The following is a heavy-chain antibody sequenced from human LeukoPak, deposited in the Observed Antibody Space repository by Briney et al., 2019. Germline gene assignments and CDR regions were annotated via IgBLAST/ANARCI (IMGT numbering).Heavy chain of an antibody. CDR1: GSSFTSYW. V-gene: IGHV5-51*01. Sequence: GASLKISCKGSGSSFTSYWIGWVRQMPGKGLEWMGIIYPGDSDTRYSPSFQGQVTISADKSISTAYLQWSSLKASDTAMYYCARHPGGYCSSTSCLGGDYYYYGMDVWGQGTTVTVSS. J-gene: IGHJ6*02. D-gene: IGHD2-2*01. CDR2: IYPGDSDT. CDR3: ARHPGGYCSSTSCLGGDYYYYGMDV.